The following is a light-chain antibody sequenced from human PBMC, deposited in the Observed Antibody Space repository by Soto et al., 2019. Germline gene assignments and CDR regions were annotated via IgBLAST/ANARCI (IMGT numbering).Light chain of an antibody. CDR1: QGIRND. J-gene: IGKJ1*01. Sequence: IQMTQSPSTLSASVGDRVTITCRASQGIRNDLGWYQQKPGEAPKLLIFAASSLRSGVPSRFSGSGSGTDFTLTISSLQPEDFATYYCLQDYIFPWTFGQGTKVDIK. V-gene: IGKV1-6*01. CDR3: LQDYIFPWT. CDR2: AAS.